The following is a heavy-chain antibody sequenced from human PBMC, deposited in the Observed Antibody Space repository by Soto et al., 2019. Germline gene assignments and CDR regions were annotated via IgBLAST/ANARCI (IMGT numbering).Heavy chain of an antibody. J-gene: IGHJ5*02. CDR2: IIPIFGTA. CDR3: ARDPGYSYGYGNWFDP. V-gene: IGHV1-69*13. D-gene: IGHD5-18*01. Sequence: SGKVSCKASGGTFSSYAISWVRQAPGQGLEWMGGIIPIFGTANYAQKFQGRVTITADESTSTAYMGLSSLRSEDTAVYYCARDPGYSYGYGNWFDPWGQGTLVTVSS. CDR1: GGTFSSYA.